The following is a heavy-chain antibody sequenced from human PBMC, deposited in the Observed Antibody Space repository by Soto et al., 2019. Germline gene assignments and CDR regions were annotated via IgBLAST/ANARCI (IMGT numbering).Heavy chain of an antibody. Sequence: PSETLSLTCTVSGGSISSYYWSWIRQPPGKGLEWIGYIYYSGSTNYNPSLKSRVTISVDTSKNQFSLKLSSVTAADTAVYYCAREMLTFGGVIVDYWGQGQWSPSPQ. CDR1: GGSISSYY. CDR3: AREMLTFGGVIVDY. V-gene: IGHV4-59*01. J-gene: IGHJ4*02. CDR2: IYYSGST. D-gene: IGHD3-16*02.